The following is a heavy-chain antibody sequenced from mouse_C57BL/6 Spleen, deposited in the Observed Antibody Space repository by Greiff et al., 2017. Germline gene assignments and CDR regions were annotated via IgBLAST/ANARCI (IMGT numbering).Heavy chain of an antibody. Sequence: VQLQQSGAELMKPGASVKLSCKAPGYKFTGYWIAWVKQRPGHSLEWIGEILPGGGSTNNNEKLKGKATFTADTSTNTAYKQLSSLNTEDSAIYYCARNGYCSWFAYWGQATLVTVAA. D-gene: IGHD2-3*01. CDR2: ILPGGGST. V-gene: IGHV1-9*01. J-gene: IGHJ3*01. CDR3: ARNGYCSWFAY. CDR1: GYKFTGYW.